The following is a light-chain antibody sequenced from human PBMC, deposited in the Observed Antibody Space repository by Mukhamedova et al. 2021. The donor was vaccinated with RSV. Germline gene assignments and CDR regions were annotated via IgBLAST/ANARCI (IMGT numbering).Light chain of an antibody. CDR1: QGISRY. CDR2: VTS. CDR3: QHDTGYPLT. J-gene: IGKJ4*01. Sequence: GSQGISRYLAWYQQEPGKAPKLLIYVTSTLQSGVPSRFSGSGSGTEFTLTISSLQPEDSATYYCQHDTGYPLTFGGGTKVEIK. V-gene: IGKV1-9*01.